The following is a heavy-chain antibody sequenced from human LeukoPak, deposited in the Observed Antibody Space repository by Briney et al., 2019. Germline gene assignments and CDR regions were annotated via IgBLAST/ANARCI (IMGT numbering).Heavy chain of an antibody. V-gene: IGHV4-39*01. CDR1: GAAVSSNSHY. Sequence: SETLTLTCTVSGAAVSSNSHYWGWIRPPPGKGLEWIGTIKYSGSTNYNPSLKSRDTISVDTSNTQLAQKLSTVTAAATAEYYCARRVGGSGYRDYWGQGAL. CDR3: ARRVGGSGYRDY. D-gene: IGHD3-22*01. J-gene: IGHJ4*02. CDR2: IKYSGST.